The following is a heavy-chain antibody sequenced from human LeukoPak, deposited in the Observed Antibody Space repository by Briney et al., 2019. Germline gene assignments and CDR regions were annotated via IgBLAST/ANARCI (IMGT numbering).Heavy chain of an antibody. CDR2: ISNVAGTT. CDR1: GFTFSTYA. CDR3: ARVRGYYDSSGYDY. J-gene: IGHJ4*02. D-gene: IGHD3-22*01. Sequence: GGSLRLSCAASGFTFSTYAMSWVRQAPGKGLEWVSAISNVAGTTYYADSVKGRFTISRDNSKNTLYLQMNSLRAEDTAVYYCARVRGYYDSSGYDYWGQGTLVTVSS. V-gene: IGHV3-23*01.